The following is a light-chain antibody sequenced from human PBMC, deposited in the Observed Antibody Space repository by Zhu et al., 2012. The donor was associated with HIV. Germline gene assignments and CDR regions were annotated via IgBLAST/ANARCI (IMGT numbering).Light chain of an antibody. V-gene: IGKV3D-20*02. CDR1: QSVGSTY. CDR3: QQRSNWPLT. CDR2: GPS. J-gene: IGKJ4*01. Sequence: EVVLTQSPGTLSLSPGERATLSCRASQSVGSTYLAWYQQKPGQALRLLIYGPSNRATGIPERFSGSGSGTDFTLTISRLESEDFAVYYCQQRSNWPLTFGGGTKVEIK.